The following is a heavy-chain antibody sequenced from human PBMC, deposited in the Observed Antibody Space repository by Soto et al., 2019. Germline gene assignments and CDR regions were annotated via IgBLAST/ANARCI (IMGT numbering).Heavy chain of an antibody. CDR1: GFTFSSYV. Sequence: GGSLRLSCAASGFTFSSYVMNWVRQAPGKGLEWVSYISSSSSTIYYADSVKGRFTISRDNAKNSLYLQMNSLRDEDTAVYYCARELRFLEWLVRYYGMDVWGQGTTVTVSS. V-gene: IGHV3-48*02. J-gene: IGHJ6*02. CDR3: ARELRFLEWLVRYYGMDV. D-gene: IGHD3-3*01. CDR2: ISSSSSTI.